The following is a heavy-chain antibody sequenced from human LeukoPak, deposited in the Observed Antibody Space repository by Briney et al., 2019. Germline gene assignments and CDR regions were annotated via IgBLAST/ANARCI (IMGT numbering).Heavy chain of an antibody. CDR1: GLTSSNYA. Sequence: GGSLRLSCVDSGLTSSNYAMSWVRQAPGKGLEWVSDISASGATTSYADSVKGRFTVSRDNSKNTLYLQMNSLRAEDTAVYYCARDHGLPTSYWYYGMDVWGQGTTVTVFS. CDR3: ARDHGLPTSYWYYGMDV. J-gene: IGHJ6*02. V-gene: IGHV3-23*01. CDR2: ISASGATT. D-gene: IGHD5-12*01.